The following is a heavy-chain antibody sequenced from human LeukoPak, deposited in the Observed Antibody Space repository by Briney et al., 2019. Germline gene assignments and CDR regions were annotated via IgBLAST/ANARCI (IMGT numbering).Heavy chain of an antibody. V-gene: IGHV3-21*01. D-gene: IGHD3-10*01. Sequence: PGGSLRLSCAASGFTFSSYTMNWVRQAPGKGLDWVSSISSSSSDIYYADSVKGGRFTISRDNAKNSLYLQMNSLRAEDTAVYYCARGPPARVIRGRLDWGQGTLVTVSS. J-gene: IGHJ4*02. CDR1: GFTFSSYT. CDR3: ARGPPARVIRGRLD. CDR2: ISSSSSDI.